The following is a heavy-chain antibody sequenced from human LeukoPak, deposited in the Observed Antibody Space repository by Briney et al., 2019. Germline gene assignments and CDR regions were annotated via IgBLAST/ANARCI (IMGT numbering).Heavy chain of an antibody. CDR2: ISSSSSYI. V-gene: IGHV3-21*01. D-gene: IGHD2-15*01. CDR1: GFTFSSYS. J-gene: IGHJ4*02. Sequence: GGSLRLSCAASGFTFSSYSMNWVRQAPGKGLEWVSSISSSSSYIYYADSVKGRFTISRDNAKNSLYLQMNSLRDEDTAVYYCARARAPGRSGFDYWGQGTLVTVSS. CDR3: ARARAPGRSGFDY.